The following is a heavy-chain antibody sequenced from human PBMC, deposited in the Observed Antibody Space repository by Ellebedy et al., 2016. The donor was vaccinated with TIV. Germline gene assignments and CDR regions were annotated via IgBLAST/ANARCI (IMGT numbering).Heavy chain of an antibody. CDR2: IIPIFGTA. CDR3: ASRTRGDNWFDP. J-gene: IGHJ5*02. V-gene: IGHV1-69*06. Sequence: AASVKVSCKASGGTFSSYAISWVRQAPGQGLEWMGGIIPIFGTANYAQKFQGRVTITADNSTSTAYMELSSLRSEDTAVYYCASRTRGDNWFDPWGQGTLVTVSS. D-gene: IGHD2-8*01. CDR1: GGTFSSYA.